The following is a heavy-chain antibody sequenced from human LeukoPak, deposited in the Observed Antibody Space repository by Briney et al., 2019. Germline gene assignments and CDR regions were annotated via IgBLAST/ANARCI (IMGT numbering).Heavy chain of an antibody. V-gene: IGHV4-34*01. CDR3: ARGEGSGSYYQYYFDY. Sequence: SETLSLTCAVYGGSFSGYYWSWIRQPPGKGVEWIGEINHSGSTNYNPSLKSRVTISVDTSKNQFSLKLSSVTAADTAVYYCARGEGSGSYYQYYFDYWGQGTLVTVSS. D-gene: IGHD3-10*01. J-gene: IGHJ4*02. CDR2: INHSGST. CDR1: GGSFSGYY.